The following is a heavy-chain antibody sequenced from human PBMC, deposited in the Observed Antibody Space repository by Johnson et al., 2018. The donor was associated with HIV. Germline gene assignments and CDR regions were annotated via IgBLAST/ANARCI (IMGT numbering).Heavy chain of an antibody. Sequence: EVQLVESGGGVVQPGRSLRLSCAASGFTFSSYWMSWVRQAPGKGLEWVANIKQDGSEKYYVDSVKGRFTISRDNAKNSLFLQMNSLRAEDTAVYYCARAPEVWELRHPGTFDVWGQGTLVTVSS. J-gene: IGHJ3*01. CDR1: GFTFSSYW. V-gene: IGHV3-7*03. CDR2: IKQDGSEK. D-gene: IGHD3-3*01. CDR3: ARAPEVWELRHPGTFDV.